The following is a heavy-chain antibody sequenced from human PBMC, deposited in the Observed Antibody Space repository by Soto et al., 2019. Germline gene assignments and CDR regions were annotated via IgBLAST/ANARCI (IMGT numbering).Heavy chain of an antibody. CDR1: GFTFSSYG. CDR2: ISYDRSNK. CDR3: SKGPPRTYGSGYPFEY. J-gene: IGHJ4*02. D-gene: IGHD6-19*01. V-gene: IGHV3-30*18. Sequence: GGSLRLSCAASGFTFSSYGMNCVRQAPGKGLEWVAVISYDRSNKYYADSVKGRFTISRDNSKNTLYLKMNSLRAEDTAVYYCSKGPPRTYGSGYPFEYSGQGTMVTVSS.